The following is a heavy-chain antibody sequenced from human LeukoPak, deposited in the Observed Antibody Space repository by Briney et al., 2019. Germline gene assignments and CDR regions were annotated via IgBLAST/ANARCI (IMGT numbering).Heavy chain of an antibody. CDR1: GFTFDDYA. J-gene: IGHJ4*02. Sequence: GGSLRLSCAASGFTFDDYAMHWVRQAPGKGLEWVSLISWDGGSTYYADSVKGRFTISRDNSKNSLYLQMNSLRAEDTALYYCANDGKSSGYFHFDYWGQGTLVTVSS. V-gene: IGHV3-43D*03. CDR3: ANDGKSSGYFHFDY. CDR2: ISWDGGST. D-gene: IGHD3-22*01.